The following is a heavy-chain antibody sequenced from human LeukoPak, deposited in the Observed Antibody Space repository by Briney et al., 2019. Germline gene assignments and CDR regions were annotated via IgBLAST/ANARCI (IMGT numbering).Heavy chain of an antibody. J-gene: IGHJ6*02. CDR3: ARDAGRGATLGYYYGMDV. Sequence: PGRSLRLSCAASGFTFSSYGMHWVRQAPGKGLEWVAVIWYDGSNKYYADSVKGRFTISRDNSKNTLYLQMNSLRAEDTAVYYCARDAGRGATLGYYYGMDVWGQGTTVTVSS. V-gene: IGHV3-33*01. D-gene: IGHD1-26*01. CDR1: GFTFSSYG. CDR2: IWYDGSNK.